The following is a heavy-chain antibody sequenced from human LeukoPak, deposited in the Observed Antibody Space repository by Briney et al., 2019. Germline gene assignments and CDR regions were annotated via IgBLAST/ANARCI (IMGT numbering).Heavy chain of an antibody. CDR3: ARGWDDGRHFDI. V-gene: IGHV3-48*03. CDR1: GFTFSNYE. J-gene: IGHJ3*02. CDR2: IITGSTI. Sequence: GGSLRLSCAASGFTFSNYEMNWVRQAPGKGLEWVSKIITGSTIHYADSVKGRFTISRDDAKNSLYLQMNSLTAEDTAIYYCARGWDDGRHFDIWGQGTMVTVSS. D-gene: IGHD1-26*01.